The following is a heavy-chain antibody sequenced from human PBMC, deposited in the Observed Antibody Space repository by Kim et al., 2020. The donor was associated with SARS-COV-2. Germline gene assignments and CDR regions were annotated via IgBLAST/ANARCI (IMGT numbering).Heavy chain of an antibody. J-gene: IGHJ6*03. V-gene: IGHV3-43*02. CDR2: ISGDGGST. Sequence: GGSLRLSCAASGFTFDDYAMHWVRQAPGKGLEWVSLISGDGGSTYYADSVKGRFTISRDNSKNSLYLQMNSLRTEDTALYYCAKGGAIGYFQYYYYYYMDVWGKGTTVTVSS. CDR1: GFTFDDYA. CDR3: AKGGAIGYFQYYYYYYMDV. D-gene: IGHD2-2*03.